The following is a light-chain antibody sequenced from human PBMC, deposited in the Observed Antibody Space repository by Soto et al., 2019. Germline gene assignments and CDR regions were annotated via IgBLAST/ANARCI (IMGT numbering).Light chain of an antibody. V-gene: IGKV3-20*01. Sequence: EIVLTQSPGTLSLSAGERATLSCRASQSVGSSYLAWYQQKPGQAPTVPIYGASSRATGIPDRFSGSGSGTDFTLTISRLEPEDFAVYYYQNYDTSPTFGQGTKV. J-gene: IGKJ1*01. CDR1: QSVGSSY. CDR2: GAS. CDR3: QNYDTSPT.